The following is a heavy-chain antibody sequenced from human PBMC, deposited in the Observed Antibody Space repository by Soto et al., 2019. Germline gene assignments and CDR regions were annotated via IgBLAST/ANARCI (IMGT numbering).Heavy chain of an antibody. V-gene: IGHV4-4*02. CDR3: ARVFSSGSGWMYYFDF. J-gene: IGHJ4*02. Sequence: QVELQESGPRLVTSSGTLSLTCEVSSGSISTGNWWSWVRQPPGKGLEWIGEIYYTGATNYTPSLKSRVTMTIDKSKDQFSLILTSATAADTAVYYCARVFSSGSGWMYYFDFWGQGILVSVTS. CDR2: IYYTGAT. CDR1: SGSISTGNW. D-gene: IGHD6-25*01.